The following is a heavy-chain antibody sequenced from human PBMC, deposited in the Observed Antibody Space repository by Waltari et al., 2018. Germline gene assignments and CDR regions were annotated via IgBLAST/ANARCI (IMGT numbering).Heavy chain of an antibody. CDR1: GYTFTSYY. CDR3: AGGAGYSSGWRRHDY. D-gene: IGHD6-19*01. Sequence: QVQLVQSGAEVKKPGASVKVSCKASGYTFTSYYMHWVRQAPGQGLEWMGIINPSGGSASDPQKIQGRVTITRNTYTRTVYMELSSLRSEDTAVYYSAGGAGYSSGWRRHDYWGQGTLVTVSS. CDR2: INPSGGSA. J-gene: IGHJ4*02. V-gene: IGHV1-46*01.